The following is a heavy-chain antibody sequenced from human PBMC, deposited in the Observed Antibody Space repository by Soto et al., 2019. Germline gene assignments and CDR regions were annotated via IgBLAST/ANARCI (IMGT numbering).Heavy chain of an antibody. CDR2: IYHSGST. Sequence: SETLSLTCAVSGGSISSSNWWSWVRQPPGKGLEWIGEIYHSGSTNYNPSLKSRVTISVDKSKNRFSLKLSSVTAADTAVYYCAGFSSSWYPDAFDIWGQGTMVTVS. CDR3: AGFSSSWYPDAFDI. V-gene: IGHV4-4*02. D-gene: IGHD6-13*01. J-gene: IGHJ3*02. CDR1: GGSISSSNW.